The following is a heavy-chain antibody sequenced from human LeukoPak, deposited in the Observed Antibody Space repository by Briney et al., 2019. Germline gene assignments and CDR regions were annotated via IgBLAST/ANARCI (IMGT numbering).Heavy chain of an antibody. J-gene: IGHJ3*02. V-gene: IGHV3-23*01. CDR2: ISGSGGST. CDR1: GFTFSSYA. D-gene: IGHD5-12*01. CDR3: AKDLSVATSAFDI. Sequence: GGSLRLSCAASGFTFSSYAMSWVRQAPGKGLEWVSAISGSGGSTYYADSVKGRFTISRDYSKNTLYLQMNSLRAEDTAVYYCAKDLSVATSAFDIWGQGTMVTASS.